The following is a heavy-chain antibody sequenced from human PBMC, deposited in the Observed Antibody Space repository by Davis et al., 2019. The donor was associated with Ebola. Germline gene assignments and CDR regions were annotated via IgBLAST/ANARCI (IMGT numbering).Heavy chain of an antibody. D-gene: IGHD6-13*01. CDR1: GLTFSSSA. J-gene: IGHJ6*04. V-gene: IGHV3-73*01. CDR2: IRSKDNSYAT. Sequence: GSLSLSCAVSGLTFSSSAMHWVRQAYGQGLEWVGRIRSKDNSYATAYAATVKGVFTISTDASKNTAYLQMNSLRAEDTAVYYWAKDKEQQLGENNYYYYGMDVWGKGTTVTVSS. CDR3: AKDKEQQLGENNYYYYGMDV.